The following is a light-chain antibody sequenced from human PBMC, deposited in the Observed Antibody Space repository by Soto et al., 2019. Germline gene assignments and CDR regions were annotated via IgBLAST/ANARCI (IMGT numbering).Light chain of an antibody. CDR1: HNAGSL. J-gene: IGKJ4*01. CDR3: QQRSNWRVT. Sequence: EILLTQSPATLSLSPGALSTLSCRASHNAGSLLAWYQQEPGQAPRLLIYDASNRATGIPARFSGSGSGTDFTLTISSLEPEDIAVYYCQQRSNWRVTFGGGTKVDI. V-gene: IGKV3-11*01. CDR2: DAS.